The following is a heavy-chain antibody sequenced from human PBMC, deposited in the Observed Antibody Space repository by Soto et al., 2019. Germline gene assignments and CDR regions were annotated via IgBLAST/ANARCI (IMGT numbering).Heavy chain of an antibody. CDR1: GFTFSDHY. V-gene: IGHV3-11*01. D-gene: IGHD6-25*01. CDR3: SRDPRLADY. J-gene: IGHJ4*02. CDR2: ISGGGDII. Sequence: QVQLVESGGGLVKPVGSLRLYCAASGFTFSDHYMTWIRQAPGKGPEWLSYISGGGDIISYADSVKGRFIISRDNAKRSLYLQMNSLTVEDTAVYYCSRDPRLADYWGQGTLVTVSS.